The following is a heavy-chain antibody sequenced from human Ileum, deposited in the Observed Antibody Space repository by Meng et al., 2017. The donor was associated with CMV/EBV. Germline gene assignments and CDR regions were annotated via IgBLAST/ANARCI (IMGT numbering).Heavy chain of an antibody. Sequence: SGFTFSRYGMFWVRQPPGKGLEWVAAISSDGGNGYYVDSVKDRFTISRDNSKDTLDLHLRSLSVDDTAVYYCARGRTGSNGWSQELDFWGQGTLVTVSS. D-gene: IGHD6-19*01. CDR1: GFTFSRYG. J-gene: IGHJ4*02. CDR2: ISSDGGNG. CDR3: ARGRTGSNGWSQELDF. V-gene: IGHV3-30*19.